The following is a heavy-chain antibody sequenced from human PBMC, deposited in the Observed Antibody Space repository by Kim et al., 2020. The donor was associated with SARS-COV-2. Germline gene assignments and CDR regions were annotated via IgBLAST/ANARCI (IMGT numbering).Heavy chain of an antibody. V-gene: IGHV3-74*01. D-gene: IGHD6-19*01. CDR1: GFTFSSHW. Sequence: GGSLRLSCAASGFTFSSHWMHWVRQAPGKGLVWFSRINSDGTTTSYADSVKGRFTISRDNAKNTLYLQMNSLRAEDTAVYYCARRQFSSGWYYFDYWGQG. J-gene: IGHJ4*02. CDR3: ARRQFSSGWYYFDY. CDR2: INSDGTTT.